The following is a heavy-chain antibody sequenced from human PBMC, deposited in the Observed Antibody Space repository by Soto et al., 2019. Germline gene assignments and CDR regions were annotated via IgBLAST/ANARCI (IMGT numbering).Heavy chain of an antibody. V-gene: IGHV3-30-3*01. CDR2: ISYDGSNK. Sequence: QVQLVESGGGVVQPGRSLRLSCAASGFTFSSYAMHWVRQAPGKGLEWVAVISYDGSNKYYADSVKGRFTISRDNSKNTLYLQMNSLRAEDTAVYYCARGRRYYDFWSGYRKEPRRYTNGGKKNDAFDIWGQGTMVTVSS. J-gene: IGHJ3*02. D-gene: IGHD3-3*01. CDR1: GFTFSSYA. CDR3: ARGRRYYDFWSGYRKEPRRYTNGGKKNDAFDI.